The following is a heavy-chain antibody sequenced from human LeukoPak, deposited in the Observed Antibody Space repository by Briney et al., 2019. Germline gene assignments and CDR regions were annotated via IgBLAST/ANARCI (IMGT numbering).Heavy chain of an antibody. D-gene: IGHD4-17*01. CDR3: AGDSTENGDQDFLDS. CDR1: GFTFSSYG. V-gene: IGHV3-21*01. CDR2: ISSSSGYI. J-gene: IGHJ4*02. Sequence: GGSLRLSCAASGFTFSSYGMHWVRQAPGKGLEWVSSISSSSGYIYYADSVMGRFTISRDNAKNSLYLQMSSLRAEDTAVYYCAGDSTENGDQDFLDSWGQGTLVTVSS.